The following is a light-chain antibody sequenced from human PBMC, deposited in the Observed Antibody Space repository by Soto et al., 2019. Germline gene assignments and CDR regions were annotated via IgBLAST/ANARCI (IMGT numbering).Light chain of an antibody. V-gene: IGLV2-11*01. CDR2: DVT. CDR3: QSFDKYLSAVV. J-gene: IGLJ2*01. CDR1: SSDVGGYNY. Sequence: QSALTQPRSVSGSPGQSVAISCTGTSSDVGGYNYVSWYQQHPGKAPKLMIYDVTKRPSGVPDRFSASKSGNTASLTISGLQADDEADYYCQSFDKYLSAVVFGGGTKLTVL.